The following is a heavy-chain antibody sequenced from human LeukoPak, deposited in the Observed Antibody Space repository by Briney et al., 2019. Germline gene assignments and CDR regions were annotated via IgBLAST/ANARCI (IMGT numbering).Heavy chain of an antibody. CDR3: AMRDDLIAAAGPYYYYYMDV. D-gene: IGHD6-13*01. J-gene: IGHJ6*03. CDR1: GGTFSSYA. CDR2: IIPIFGTA. V-gene: IGHV1-69*06. Sequence: ASVKVSCKASGGTFSSYAISWVRQAPGQGLEWMGGIIPIFGTASYAQKFQGRVTITADKSTSTAYMELSSLRSEDTAVYYCAMRDDLIAAAGPYYYYYMDVWGKGTTVTISS.